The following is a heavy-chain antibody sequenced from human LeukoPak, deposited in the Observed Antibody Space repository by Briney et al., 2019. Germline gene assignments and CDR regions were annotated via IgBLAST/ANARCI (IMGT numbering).Heavy chain of an antibody. CDR3: ARITGTTNYYYYMDV. D-gene: IGHD1-7*01. CDR2: IRRRSAGGTT. CDR1: GFSFGDNT. Sequence: GGSLGLSCAASGFSFGDNTINWVRQAPGRGLEWVGFIRRRSAGGTTDYAASVKGRFIISRDDSKSIAYLQMNSLDIEDTAVYFCARITGTTNYYYYMDVWGKGTTVTVSS. J-gene: IGHJ6*03. V-gene: IGHV3-49*04.